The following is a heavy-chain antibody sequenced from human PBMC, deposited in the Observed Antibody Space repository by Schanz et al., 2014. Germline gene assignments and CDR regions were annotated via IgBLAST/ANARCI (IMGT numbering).Heavy chain of an antibody. CDR3: ATWSGTRLFHN. CDR2: VNHGGST. D-gene: IGHD1-7*01. CDR1: GGSFSGYW. Sequence: QVQLQQWGAGLLKPSETLSLTCAFSGGSFSGYWWTWVRQSPGKGLEWIGEVNHGGSTNYNPSLKSRVTVSVDMSKKQFPLRLSSVTAADTAAYYCATWSGTRLFHNWGQGTLVTVSS. V-gene: IGHV4-34*01. J-gene: IGHJ4*02.